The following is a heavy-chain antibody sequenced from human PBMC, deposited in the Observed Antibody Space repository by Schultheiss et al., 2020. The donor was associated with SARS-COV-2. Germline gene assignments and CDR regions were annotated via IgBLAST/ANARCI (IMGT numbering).Heavy chain of an antibody. D-gene: IGHD6-19*01. V-gene: IGHV1-2*06. Sequence: ASVKVSCKASGFTFSDYYMHWVRQAPGQGLEWMGLINPKSRGTRYAQKFQGRISMTWDTSISTLYLEVNHVRSDDTAVYYCARGELAVAGACMDVWGQGTTVTVSS. CDR2: INPKSRGT. CDR3: ARGELAVAGACMDV. CDR1: GFTFSDYY. J-gene: IGHJ6*02.